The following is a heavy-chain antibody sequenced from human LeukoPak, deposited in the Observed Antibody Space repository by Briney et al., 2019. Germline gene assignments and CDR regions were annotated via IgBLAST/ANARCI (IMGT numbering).Heavy chain of an antibody. D-gene: IGHD1-14*01. CDR3: ARDSFETDIDY. Sequence: GGSLRLSCVASGFSFSRNWMSWVRQAPGKGLEWVANIKEDGSEQYYADSLKGRFTISRDNVKNSLYLHINSLRAEDTAVYYCARDSFETDIDYWGQGTLVTVSS. V-gene: IGHV3-7*01. CDR1: GFSFSRNW. CDR2: IKEDGSEQ. J-gene: IGHJ4*02.